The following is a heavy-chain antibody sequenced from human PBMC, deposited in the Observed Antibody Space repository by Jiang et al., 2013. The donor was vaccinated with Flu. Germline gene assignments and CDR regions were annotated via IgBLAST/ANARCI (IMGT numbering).Heavy chain of an antibody. J-gene: IGHJ4*02. CDR1: GDSITGGSFY. CDR3: ARGYGPKPTFDS. CDR2: IFYSGST. Sequence: GPGLVKPSQTLSLSCTVSGDSITGGSFYWSWIRQHPGKGLEWIGYIFYSGSTYYNPSLMSRVAISVDTSKSQFSLKLRSMTAADTAVYYCARGYGPKPTFDSWGQGTLVTVSS. D-gene: IGHD4-17*01. V-gene: IGHV4-31*03.